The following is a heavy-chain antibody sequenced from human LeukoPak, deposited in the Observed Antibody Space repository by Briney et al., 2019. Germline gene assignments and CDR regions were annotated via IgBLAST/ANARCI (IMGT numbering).Heavy chain of an antibody. V-gene: IGHV3-30*02. Sequence: GGSLRLSCAASGFTFNSYGMHWVRQVPGKGLEWVAVIHYDGSNKYYADSVKGRFTISRDNSKNTLYLQMNSLRAEDTAVYYCAKVHRGRIAAAAQDYWGQGTLVTVSS. CDR2: IHYDGSNK. J-gene: IGHJ4*02. CDR3: AKVHRGRIAAAAQDY. D-gene: IGHD6-13*01. CDR1: GFTFNSYG.